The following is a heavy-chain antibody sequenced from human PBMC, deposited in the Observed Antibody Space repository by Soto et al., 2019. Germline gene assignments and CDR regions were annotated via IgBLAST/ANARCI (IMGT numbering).Heavy chain of an antibody. Sequence: SETLSLTCTVSGGSISSEGYYWSWFRQLPGKGLEWIGDIYYSGTTYHNPSLRSRLTISGDASKNQFSLKLSSVTDADMALYYCARGRGYSYGPYYFGYWGQGTLVTVS. J-gene: IGHJ4*02. V-gene: IGHV4-31*03. CDR1: GGSISSEGYY. D-gene: IGHD5-18*01. CDR2: IYYSGTT. CDR3: ARGRGYSYGPYYFGY.